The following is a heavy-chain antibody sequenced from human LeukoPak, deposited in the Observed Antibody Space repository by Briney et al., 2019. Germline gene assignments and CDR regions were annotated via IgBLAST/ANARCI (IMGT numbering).Heavy chain of an antibody. D-gene: IGHD6-13*01. Sequence: KPSETLSLTCAVYGGSFSGYYWSWIRQPPGKGLEWIGEINHSGSTNYNPSLKSRVTISVDTSKNQFSLKLSSVTAADTAVYYCARHRIAAADYWGQGTLVTVSS. CDR2: INHSGST. CDR3: ARHRIAAADY. V-gene: IGHV4-34*01. J-gene: IGHJ4*02. CDR1: GGSFSGYY.